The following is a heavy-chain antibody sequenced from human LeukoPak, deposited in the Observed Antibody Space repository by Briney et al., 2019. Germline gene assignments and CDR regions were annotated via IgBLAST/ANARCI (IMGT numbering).Heavy chain of an antibody. D-gene: IGHD2-2*01. V-gene: IGHV4-59*08. Sequence: NTSETLSLTCTVSGGSISSYYWSWIRQPPGKGLEWIGYIYYSGSTNYNPSLKSRVTISVDTSKNQFSLKLSSVTAADTAVYYCARHGCSSTSCYRWDNWFDPWGQGTLVTVSS. CDR3: ARHGCSSTSCYRWDNWFDP. CDR1: GGSISSYY. CDR2: IYYSGST. J-gene: IGHJ5*02.